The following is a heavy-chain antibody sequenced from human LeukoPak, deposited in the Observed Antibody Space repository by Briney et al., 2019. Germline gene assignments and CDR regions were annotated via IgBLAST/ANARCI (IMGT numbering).Heavy chain of an antibody. CDR2: IIPIFGTA. D-gene: IGHD3-3*01. Sequence: SVKVSCKASGGTFSSYAISWVRQAPGQGLEWMGGIIPIFGTANYAQKFQGRVTITADESTSTAYMELSSLRSEDAAVYYCARVLRFLEWPPYYYYYYGMDVWGQGTTVTVSS. V-gene: IGHV1-69*13. J-gene: IGHJ6*02. CDR3: ARVLRFLEWPPYYYYYYGMDV. CDR1: GGTFSSYA.